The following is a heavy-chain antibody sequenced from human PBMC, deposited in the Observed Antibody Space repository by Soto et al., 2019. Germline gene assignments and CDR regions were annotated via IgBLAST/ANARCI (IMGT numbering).Heavy chain of an antibody. CDR1: GFTFSTYA. D-gene: IGHD3-10*01. J-gene: IGHJ4*02. V-gene: IGHV3-23*01. CDR2: ISGSGST. Sequence: GGSLRLSCAASGFTFSTYAMTWVRQAPGKGLAWLSSISGSGSTYYADSVKGRFTISRDNSRNTLYLQMNSLRAEDTAVYYCAKVISTSGSSLWGRGTLVTVSS. CDR3: AKVISTSGSSL.